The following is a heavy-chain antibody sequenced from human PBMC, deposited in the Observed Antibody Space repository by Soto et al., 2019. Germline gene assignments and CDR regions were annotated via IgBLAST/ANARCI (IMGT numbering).Heavy chain of an antibody. J-gene: IGHJ6*02. Sequence: SVKVSCKASGGTFSSYAISWVRQAPGQGLEWKGGIIPIFGTANYAQKFQGRVTITADESTSTAYMELSSLRSEDTAVYYCARGRXTIFGVVPRPYYYGMDVWGRGTTVTVSS. V-gene: IGHV1-69*13. CDR1: GGTFSSYA. D-gene: IGHD3-3*01. CDR3: ARGRXTIFGVVPRPYYYGMDV. CDR2: IIPIFGTA.